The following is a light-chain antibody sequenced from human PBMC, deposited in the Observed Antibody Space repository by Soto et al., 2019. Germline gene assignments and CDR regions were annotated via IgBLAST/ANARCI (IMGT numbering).Light chain of an antibody. CDR2: SNN. Sequence: QSVLTQPPSASGTPGQRVAISCSGSSSNIGSNTVNWYQQLPGTAPKVLIYSNNQRPPGVPDRFSGSKSGTSASLAISGLQSEDEADYYCAAWDDGLNGFWVFGTGTKVTVL. CDR3: AAWDDGLNGFWV. V-gene: IGLV1-44*01. J-gene: IGLJ1*01. CDR1: SSNIGSNT.